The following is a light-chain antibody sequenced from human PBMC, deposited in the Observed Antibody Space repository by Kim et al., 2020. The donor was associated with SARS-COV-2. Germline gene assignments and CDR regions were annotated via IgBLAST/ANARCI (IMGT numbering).Light chain of an antibody. CDR2: WAP. V-gene: IGKV4-1*01. Sequence: AIINVKSIQSVLFSSNNLIYLALYQQRPGQTPRLLICWAPTRDSGVPERFSGSGSGTDFTLTISSLQAEDVATYYCQQYYATPITFGQGTRLEIK. CDR1: QSVLFSSNNLIY. CDR3: QQYYATPIT. J-gene: IGKJ5*01.